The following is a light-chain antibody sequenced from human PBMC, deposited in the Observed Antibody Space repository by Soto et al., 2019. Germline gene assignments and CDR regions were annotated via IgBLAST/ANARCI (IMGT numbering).Light chain of an antibody. CDR3: QQSYSTPWK. Sequence: DIQMTQSPSSLSASVGDRVTITCRASQSISSYLKWYQQKPGKAPKLLIYAASSLQSGVQSRFSGSGSGTAFTLTIRSLQHEAFATYYCQQSYSTPWKFGQGTKVDI. V-gene: IGKV1-39*01. J-gene: IGKJ1*01. CDR2: AAS. CDR1: QSISSY.